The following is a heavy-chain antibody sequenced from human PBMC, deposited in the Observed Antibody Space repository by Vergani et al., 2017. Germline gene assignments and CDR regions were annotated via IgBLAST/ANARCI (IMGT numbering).Heavy chain of an antibody. CDR2: ISSSSSYI. CDR3: ARGVMGNWNDPPSFDY. Sequence: EVQLLESGGGLVQPGGSLRLSCAASGFTFSSYAMSWVRQVPGNGLEWVSSISSSSSYIYYADSVKGRFTISRDNAKNSLYLQMNSLRAEDTAVYYCARGVMGNWNDPPSFDYWGQGTLVTVSS. V-gene: IGHV3-21*01. D-gene: IGHD1-1*01. J-gene: IGHJ4*02. CDR1: GFTFSSYA.